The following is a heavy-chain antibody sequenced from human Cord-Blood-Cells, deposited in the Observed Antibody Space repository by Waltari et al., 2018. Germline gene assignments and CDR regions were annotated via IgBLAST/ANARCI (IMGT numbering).Heavy chain of an antibody. V-gene: IGHV3-48*03. Sequence: EVQLVESGGGLVQPGGSLRLSCAASGFTFSSYEMNWVRQAPGTGLEWVSYISSSGSTIYYADSVKGRFTISRDNAKNSLYLQMNSLRAEDTAVYYCARGSGDIVVVPAAMYFQHWGQGTLVTVSS. D-gene: IGHD2-2*01. J-gene: IGHJ1*01. CDR3: ARGSGDIVVVPAAMYFQH. CDR2: ISSSGSTI. CDR1: GFTFSSYE.